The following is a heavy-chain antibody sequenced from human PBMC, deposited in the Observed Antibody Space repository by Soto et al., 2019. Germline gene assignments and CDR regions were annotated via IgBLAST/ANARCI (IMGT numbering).Heavy chain of an antibody. CDR3: AREGDLEWLTNWFDP. CDR2: IYYSGST. CDR1: GGSISSGGYY. J-gene: IGHJ5*02. Sequence: PSETLSLTCTVSGGSISSGGYYWSWIRQHPGKGLEWIGYIYYSGSTYYNPSLKSRVTISVDTSKNQFSLKLSSVTAADTAVYYCAREGDLEWLTNWFDPWGQGTLVTVSS. V-gene: IGHV4-31*03. D-gene: IGHD3-3*01.